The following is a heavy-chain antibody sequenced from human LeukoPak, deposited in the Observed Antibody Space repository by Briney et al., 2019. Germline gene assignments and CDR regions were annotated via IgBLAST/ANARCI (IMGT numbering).Heavy chain of an antibody. J-gene: IGHJ6*03. V-gene: IGHV4-59*01. CDR2: IYYSGST. Sequence: SSETLSLTCTVSGGSISSYYWSWIRQPPGKGLEWIGYIYYSGSTNYNPSFKSRVTISVDTSKNQFSLKLSSVTAADTAVYYCARDRVGSSPQSYYYYYMDVWGKGTTVTVSS. CDR1: GGSISSYY. CDR3: ARDRVGSSPQSYYYYYMDV. D-gene: IGHD6-6*01.